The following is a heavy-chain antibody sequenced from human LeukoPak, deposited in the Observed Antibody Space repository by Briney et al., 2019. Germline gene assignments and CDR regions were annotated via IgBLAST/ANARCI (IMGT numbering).Heavy chain of an antibody. CDR1: GFTFSSYG. CDR2: ISYDGSNK. V-gene: IGHV3-30*18. J-gene: IGHJ3*02. CDR3: AKDVDYYDLYLPGGI. Sequence: PGRSLRLSCAASGFTFSSYGMHWVRQAPGKGLEWVAVISYDGSNKYYADSVKGRFTISRDNSKNTLYLQMNSLRAEDTAVYYCAKDVDYYDLYLPGGIWGQGTMVTVSS. D-gene: IGHD3-22*01.